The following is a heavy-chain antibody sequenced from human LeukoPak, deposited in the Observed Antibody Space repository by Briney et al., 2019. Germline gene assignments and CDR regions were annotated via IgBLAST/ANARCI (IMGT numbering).Heavy chain of an antibody. D-gene: IGHD7-27*01. CDR3: AREVQANWGYYYYYYMDV. J-gene: IGHJ6*03. CDR1: GYTFTSYG. CDR2: ISAYNGNT. Sequence: GASVKVSCKASGYTFTSYGISWVRQAPGQGLEWMGWISAYNGNTNYAQKLQGRVTMTTDTSTSTAYMELRSLRSDDTAVYYCAREVQANWGYYYYYYMDVWGKGTTVTVSS. V-gene: IGHV1-18*01.